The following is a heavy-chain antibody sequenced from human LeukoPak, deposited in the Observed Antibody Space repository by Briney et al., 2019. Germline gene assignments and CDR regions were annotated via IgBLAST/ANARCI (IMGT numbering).Heavy chain of an antibody. V-gene: IGHV4-4*07. J-gene: IGHJ4*02. CDR1: GGSISSYY. CDR3: ARDTKAHYYDSSGYRTWYFDY. D-gene: IGHD3-22*01. Sequence: PSETLSLTXTVSGGSISSYYWSWIGQPAGKGLEWIGRIYTSGSTNYNPSLKSRVTMSVDTSKNQFSLKLSSVTAADTAVYYCARDTKAHYYDSSGYRTWYFDYWGQGTLVTVSS. CDR2: IYTSGST.